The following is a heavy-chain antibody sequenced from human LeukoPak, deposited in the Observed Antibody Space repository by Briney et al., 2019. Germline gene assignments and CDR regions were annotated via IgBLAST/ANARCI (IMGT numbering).Heavy chain of an antibody. Sequence: ASVKVSCKVSGYTLTELSMHWVRQAPGKGLEWMGGFDPEDGETIYAQKFQGRVTMTEDTSTDTAYMELSSLRSEDTAVYYCATHLLAAGAFDIWGQGTMVTVSS. J-gene: IGHJ3*02. CDR2: FDPEDGET. D-gene: IGHD6-13*01. CDR3: ATHLLAAGAFDI. CDR1: GYTLTELS. V-gene: IGHV1-24*01.